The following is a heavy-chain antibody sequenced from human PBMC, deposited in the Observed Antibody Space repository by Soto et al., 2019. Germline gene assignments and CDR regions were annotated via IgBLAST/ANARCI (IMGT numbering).Heavy chain of an antibody. V-gene: IGHV4-4*02. Sequence: QVQLQESGPGLVKPSGTLFLTCSVSGGSISDNWWSWVRQPPGTGLEWIGEIYHRGTTYYTPSLRSRVVILVDKSASQIYLTLSSGTAADTAVYYCARHVAVPRTRGFDYWGPGTLGAVSP. J-gene: IGHJ4*02. D-gene: IGHD2-21*01. CDR1: GGSISDNW. CDR3: ARHVAVPRTRGFDY. CDR2: IYHRGTT.